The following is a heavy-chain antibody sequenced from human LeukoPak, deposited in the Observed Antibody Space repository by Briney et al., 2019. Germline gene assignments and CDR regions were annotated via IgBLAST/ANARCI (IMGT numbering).Heavy chain of an antibody. CDR2: ISYDGSNK. CDR3: ANWKDASDAFDI. CDR1: GFTFSSYG. J-gene: IGHJ3*02. D-gene: IGHD1-1*01. V-gene: IGHV3-30*18. Sequence: GGSLRLSCAASGFTFSSYGMHWVRQAPGKGLEWVAVISYDGSNKYYADSVKGRFTISRDNSKNTLYLQMNSLRAEDTAVYYCANWKDASDAFDIWGQGTMVTVSS.